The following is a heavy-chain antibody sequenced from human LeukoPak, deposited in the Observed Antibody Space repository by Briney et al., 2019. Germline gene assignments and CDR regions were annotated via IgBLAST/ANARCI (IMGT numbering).Heavy chain of an antibody. CDR3: ARSLSGYITDPFFDQ. Sequence: GGSLRLSCVVSGFSFSSFEMNWVRQAPGKGLEWVSYISSSSITLYADSVKGRFTISRDNARDSLYLQMNCLRAEDTAVYYCARSLSGYITDPFFDQWGQGALVTVSS. J-gene: IGHJ4*02. CDR2: ISSSSIT. D-gene: IGHD5-12*01. CDR1: GFSFSSFE. V-gene: IGHV3-48*03.